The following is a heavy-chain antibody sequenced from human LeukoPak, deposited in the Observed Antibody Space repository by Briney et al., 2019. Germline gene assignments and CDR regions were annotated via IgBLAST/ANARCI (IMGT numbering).Heavy chain of an antibody. J-gene: IGHJ4*02. CDR2: INQDASGK. CDR3: ARWLYSSGWCLDY. CDR1: GFSFSNHQ. Sequence: GGSLRLSCAASGFSFSNHQMSWVRQAPGKGLEWVGNINQDASGKYYADSVKGRFTISRDNAKNSQYLQMNNLRAEDTAVYYCARWLYSSGWCLDYWGQGTLVTVPS. V-gene: IGHV3-7*01. D-gene: IGHD6-19*01.